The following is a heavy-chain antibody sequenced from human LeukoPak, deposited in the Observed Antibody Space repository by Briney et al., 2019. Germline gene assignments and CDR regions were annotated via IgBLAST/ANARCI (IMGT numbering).Heavy chain of an antibody. J-gene: IGHJ4*03. CDR3: ARGNSGYDYPLDY. CDR2: VSGSGGST. V-gene: IGHV3-23*01. Sequence: GSLRLSCAASRFTFSSYGMSWVRQAPGKGLEWVSGVSGSGGSTFYADSVKGRFTISRDNSKNTLYLQMNSLRAEDTAVYYCARGNSGYDYPLDYWGQGTLVTVSS. CDR1: RFTFSSYG. D-gene: IGHD5-12*01.